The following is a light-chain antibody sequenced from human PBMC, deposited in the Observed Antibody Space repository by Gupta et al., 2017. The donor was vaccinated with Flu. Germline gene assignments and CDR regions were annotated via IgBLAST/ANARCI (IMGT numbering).Light chain of an antibody. J-gene: IGKJ1*01. Sequence: GDIVTITGRASQSITGWLAWYQQKPGKAPKLLIYKTANLESGVPSRFSGSGSGTEFTLTINSLQPDDFATYYCQQYNSYTGTFGQGTKVEIK. CDR2: KTA. CDR3: QQYNSYTGT. V-gene: IGKV1-5*03. CDR1: QSITGW.